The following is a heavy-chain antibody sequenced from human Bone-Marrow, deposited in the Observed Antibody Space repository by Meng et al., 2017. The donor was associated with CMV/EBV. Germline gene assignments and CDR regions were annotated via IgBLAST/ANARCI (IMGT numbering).Heavy chain of an antibody. CDR1: GYTFTSYY. Sequence: ALVKVSCKASGYTFTSYYMHWVRQAPGQGLEWMGIINPSGGSTSYAQKFQGRVTMTRDTSTSTVYMELSSLRSEDTAVYYCARGSRVWSGYYGHDYWGQGTLVTVSS. J-gene: IGHJ4*02. CDR2: INPSGGST. V-gene: IGHV1-46*01. D-gene: IGHD3-3*01. CDR3: ARGSRVWSGYYGHDY.